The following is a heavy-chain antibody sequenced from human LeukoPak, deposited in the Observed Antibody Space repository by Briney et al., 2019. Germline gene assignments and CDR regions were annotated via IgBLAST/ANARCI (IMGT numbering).Heavy chain of an antibody. V-gene: IGHV4-59*01. CDR2: IYYSGST. CDR1: GGSISSYY. Sequence: SETLSLTCTVSGGSISSYYWSWIRQPPGKGLEWIGYIYYSGSTNYNPSLKSRVTISVDTSKNQFSLKLSSVTAADTAVYYCARGRRQLVLRFDPWGQGTLVTVSS. CDR3: ARGRRQLVLRFDP. J-gene: IGHJ5*02. D-gene: IGHD6-13*01.